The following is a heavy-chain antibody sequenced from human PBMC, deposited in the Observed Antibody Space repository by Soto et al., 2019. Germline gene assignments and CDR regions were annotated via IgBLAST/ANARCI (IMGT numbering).Heavy chain of an antibody. J-gene: IGHJ6*02. Sequence: EVQLVESGGGLVQPGGSLRLSCAASGFTFSSYWMHWVRQAPGKGLVWVSRINSDGSSTSYADSVKGRFTISRDNAKNTXFLHMNSLRAEDTAVYYCARSYSSGWSFYYYYGMDVWGQGTTVTVSS. CDR2: INSDGSST. CDR1: GFTFSSYW. CDR3: ARSYSSGWSFYYYYGMDV. D-gene: IGHD6-19*01. V-gene: IGHV3-74*01.